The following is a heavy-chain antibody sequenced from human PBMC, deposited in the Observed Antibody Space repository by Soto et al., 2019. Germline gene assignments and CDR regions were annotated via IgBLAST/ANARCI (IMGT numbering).Heavy chain of an antibody. CDR1: GFTVRSNY. CDR2: IYSGGST. CDR3: AREPRYSSSRYYGMDV. Sequence: PGGSMTLSCAASGFTVRSNYMSWVRQAPGKGLEWVSVIYSGGSTYYADSVQGRFTISRDNSKNTLYLQMNSLRAEDTAVYYCAREPRYSSSRYYGMDVWGQGTTVTVSS. J-gene: IGHJ6*02. V-gene: IGHV3-53*01. D-gene: IGHD6-6*01.